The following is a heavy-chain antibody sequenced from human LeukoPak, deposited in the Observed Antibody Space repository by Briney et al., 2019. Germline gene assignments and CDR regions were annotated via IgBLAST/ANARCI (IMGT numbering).Heavy chain of an antibody. V-gene: IGHV4-31*03. D-gene: IGHD3-10*01. Sequence: SQTLSLTCTVSGGSISSGGYYWSWIRQHPGKGLEWIGYIYYSGSTYYNPSLKSRVTISVDTSKNQFSLKLSSVTAADTAVYYCARGITMVRGVIITGAFDIWGQGTMVTVSS. J-gene: IGHJ3*02. CDR3: ARGITMVRGVIITGAFDI. CDR2: IYYSGST. CDR1: GGSISSGGYY.